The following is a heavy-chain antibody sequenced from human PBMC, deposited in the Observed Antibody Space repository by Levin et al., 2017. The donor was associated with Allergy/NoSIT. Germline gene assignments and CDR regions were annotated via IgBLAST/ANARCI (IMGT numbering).Heavy chain of an antibody. V-gene: IGHV3-33*01. J-gene: IGHJ3*02. CDR2: IWYDGSNK. Sequence: GGSLRLSCAASGFTFSSYGMHWVRQAPGKGLEWVAVIWYDGSNKYYADSVKGRFTISRDNSKNTLYLQMNSLRAEDTAVYYCARGGYDSSGYYRRAFDIWGQGTMVTVSS. CDR1: GFTFSSYG. CDR3: ARGGYDSSGYYRRAFDI. D-gene: IGHD3-22*01.